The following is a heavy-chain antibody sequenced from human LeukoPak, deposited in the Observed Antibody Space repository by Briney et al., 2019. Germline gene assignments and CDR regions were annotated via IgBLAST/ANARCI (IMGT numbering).Heavy chain of an antibody. V-gene: IGHV4-39*07. CDR2: IYYTGTT. CDR3: ARGPHLATREYSSGWYPFHY. CDR1: GDSISSISYN. Sequence: PSETLSLTCTVSGDSISSISYNWGWIRQPPGKGLEWIESIYYTGTTYYNPSLKSRVTISVDTSKNQFSLRLSSVTAADTAVYYCARGPHLATREYSSGWYPFHYWGQGTLVTVSS. D-gene: IGHD6-19*01. J-gene: IGHJ4*02.